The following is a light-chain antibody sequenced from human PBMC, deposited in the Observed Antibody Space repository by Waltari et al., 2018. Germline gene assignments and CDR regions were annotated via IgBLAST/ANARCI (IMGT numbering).Light chain of an antibody. CDR2: AAS. CDR3: QQYQDYPHT. Sequence: DIQMTHSPSSLTASVGDRVTITCRGSQDIGDFLVWFQQRPGKAPKSLIYAASTLQGGVPSRCSGSGSGTDFTLTISSLQPEDSGTYYCQQYQDYPHTFGGGTRVEVK. V-gene: IGKV1-16*01. J-gene: IGKJ4*01. CDR1: QDIGDF.